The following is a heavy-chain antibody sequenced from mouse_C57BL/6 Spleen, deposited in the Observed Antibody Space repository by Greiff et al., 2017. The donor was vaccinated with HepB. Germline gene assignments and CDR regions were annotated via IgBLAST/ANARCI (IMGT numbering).Heavy chain of an antibody. V-gene: IGHV1-9*01. CDR1: GYTFTGYW. Sequence: QVQLQQSGAELMKPGASVKLSCKATGYTFTGYWIEWVKQRPGHGLEWIGEILPGSGSTNYNEKFKGKATFTADTSSNTAYMQLSSLTTEDSAIYYCASRSTMITTHFDYWGQGTTLTVSS. CDR3: ASRSTMITTHFDY. CDR2: ILPGSGST. J-gene: IGHJ2*01. D-gene: IGHD2-4*01.